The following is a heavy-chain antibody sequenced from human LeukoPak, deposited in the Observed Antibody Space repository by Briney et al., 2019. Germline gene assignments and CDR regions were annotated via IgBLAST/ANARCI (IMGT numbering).Heavy chain of an antibody. J-gene: IGHJ6*03. CDR3: TRDAHYDFWSGYTRYYYYYYYMDV. Sequence: GGSLRLSCTASGFTFGDYAMSWFRQAPGKGLEWVGFIRSKAYGGTTEYAASVKGRFTISRDDSKSIAYLQMNSLKTEDTAVYYCTRDAHYDFWSGYTRYYYYYYYMDVWGKGPTVTVTS. D-gene: IGHD3-3*01. CDR2: IRSKAYGGTT. CDR1: GFTFGDYA. V-gene: IGHV3-49*03.